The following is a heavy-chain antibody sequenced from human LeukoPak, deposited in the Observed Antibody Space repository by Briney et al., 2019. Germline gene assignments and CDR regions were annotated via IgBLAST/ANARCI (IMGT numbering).Heavy chain of an antibody. J-gene: IGHJ4*02. D-gene: IGHD6-19*01. Sequence: SETLSLTCTVSGDSIGTYYWSWIRRPPGKGQEWRGHVYYAGITDYNPSLQSRVTISVDPSRNQLSLKLNSATAADTAVYYCARQGYKSGWYPTFDFWGPGTQVIVSS. V-gene: IGHV4-59*01. CDR1: GDSIGTYY. CDR3: ARQGYKSGWYPTFDF. CDR2: VYYAGIT.